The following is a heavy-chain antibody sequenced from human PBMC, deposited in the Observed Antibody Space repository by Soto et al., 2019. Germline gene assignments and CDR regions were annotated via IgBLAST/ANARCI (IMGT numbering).Heavy chain of an antibody. J-gene: IGHJ5*02. D-gene: IGHD1-26*01. CDR1: GFTFSSYG. CDR3: AKDKSIVGALNCPFDP. Sequence: GGSLRLSCAASGFTFSSYGMHWVRQAPGKGLEWVAVISYDGSNKYYADSVKGRFTISRDNSKNTLYLQMNSLRAEDTAVYYCAKDKSIVGALNCPFDPWGQGTLVTVSS. CDR2: ISYDGSNK. V-gene: IGHV3-30*18.